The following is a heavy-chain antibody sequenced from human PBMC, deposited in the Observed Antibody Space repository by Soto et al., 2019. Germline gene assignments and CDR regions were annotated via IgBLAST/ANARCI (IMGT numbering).Heavy chain of an antibody. D-gene: IGHD3-3*01. Sequence: ASVKVSCKASGYTFTSYDINWVRQATVQGLEWMGWMNPNSGNTGYAQKFQGRVTMTRNTSISTAYMELSSLRSEGTAVYYCARLYYDFWSGYYTDYWGQGTLVTVS. CDR3: ARLYYDFWSGYYTDY. J-gene: IGHJ4*02. CDR2: MNPNSGNT. V-gene: IGHV1-8*01. CDR1: GYTFTSYD.